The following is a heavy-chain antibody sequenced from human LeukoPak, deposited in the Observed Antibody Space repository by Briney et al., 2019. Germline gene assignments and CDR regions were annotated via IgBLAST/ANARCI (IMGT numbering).Heavy chain of an antibody. V-gene: IGHV3-21*01. CDR2: ISSSSNYM. CDR3: ARDRGPVRDQLLFPYYFDY. Sequence: GGSLRLSCAASGFTFSTYSMSWVRQAPGKGLEWVSSISSSSNYMYYADSVKGRFTISRDNAKNTLYLQMNSLRAEDTAVYYCARDRGPVRDQLLFPYYFDYWGQGTLVTVSS. J-gene: IGHJ4*02. CDR1: GFTFSTYS. D-gene: IGHD2-2*01.